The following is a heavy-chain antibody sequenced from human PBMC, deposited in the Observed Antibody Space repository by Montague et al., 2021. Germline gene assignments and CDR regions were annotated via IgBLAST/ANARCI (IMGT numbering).Heavy chain of an antibody. CDR1: GFTFDDFA. D-gene: IGHD3-10*01. CDR3: SKGRDATGYYAMDV. CDR2: IFGEGYDT. V-gene: IGHV3-43*02. Sequence: SLRLSCAASGFTFDDFAMHWVRQVPGKGLEWVSLIFGEGYDTKYADSVKGRFTISRDNSRNSLYLQVDSLKPEDSALYFCSKGRDATGYYAMDVWGQGTTVTVS. J-gene: IGHJ6*02.